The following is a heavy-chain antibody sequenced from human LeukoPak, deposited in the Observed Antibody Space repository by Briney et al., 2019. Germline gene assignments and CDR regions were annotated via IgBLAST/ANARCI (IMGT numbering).Heavy chain of an antibody. J-gene: IGHJ1*01. CDR3: AKDPSSWYSEYFQH. CDR2: ISGSGGST. D-gene: IGHD6-13*01. V-gene: IGHV3-23*01. CDR1: GFTFSSYA. Sequence: GGSLRLSCAASGFTFSSYAMSWVRQAPGKGLEWVSAISGSGGSTYYADSVKGRFTISRDNSKNTLYLQMSSLRAEDTAVYYCAKDPSSWYSEYFQHWGQGTLVTVSS.